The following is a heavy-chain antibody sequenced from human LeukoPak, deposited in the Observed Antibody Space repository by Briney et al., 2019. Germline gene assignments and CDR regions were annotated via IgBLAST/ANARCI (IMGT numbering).Heavy chain of an antibody. CDR3: ARVWGNNGFDV. Sequence: GESLKISGQASGYSFTNYWIGWVRQMPEKGLEWLGIIYPGDSDIRYSPSLQGQVTISADKSISTVYLQWSSLKASDTAMYYCARVWGNNGFDVWGQGTMVTVSS. CDR1: GYSFTNYW. J-gene: IGHJ3*01. V-gene: IGHV5-51*01. CDR2: IYPGDSDI. D-gene: IGHD7-27*01.